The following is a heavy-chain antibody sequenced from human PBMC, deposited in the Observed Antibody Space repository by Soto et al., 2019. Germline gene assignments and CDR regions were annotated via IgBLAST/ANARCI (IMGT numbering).Heavy chain of an antibody. CDR2: ISYDGSNK. D-gene: IGHD3-10*01. J-gene: IGHJ4*02. CDR3: ARARPSVWFGITYYFDY. V-gene: IGHV3-30-3*01. Sequence: QVQLVESGGGVVQPGRSLRLSCAASGFTFSSYAMHWVRQAPGKGLEWVAVISYDGSNKYYADSVKGRFTISRDNSKNPLYLQMNSLRAEDTAVYYCARARPSVWFGITYYFDYWGQGTLVTVSS. CDR1: GFTFSSYA.